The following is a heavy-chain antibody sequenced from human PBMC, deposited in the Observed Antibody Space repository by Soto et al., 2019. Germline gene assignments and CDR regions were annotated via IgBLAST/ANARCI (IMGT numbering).Heavy chain of an antibody. D-gene: IGHD2-15*01. V-gene: IGHV1-18*01. Sequence: ASVKVSCKASGYTFTSYGISWVRQAPGQGLEWMGWISAYNGNTNYAQKLQGRVTMTTDTSTSTAYMELRSLRSDDTAVYYGARAPSDRLVDWDFDLWGRGTLVTVSS. CDR1: GYTFTSYG. J-gene: IGHJ2*01. CDR2: ISAYNGNT. CDR3: ARAPSDRLVDWDFDL.